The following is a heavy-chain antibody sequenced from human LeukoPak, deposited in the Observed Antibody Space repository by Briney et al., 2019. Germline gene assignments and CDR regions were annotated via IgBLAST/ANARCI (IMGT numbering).Heavy chain of an antibody. CDR1: GGSISSYY. D-gene: IGHD5-18*01. V-gene: IGHV4-59*01. CDR2: IYYSGST. Sequence: SETLSLTCTVSGGSISSYYWSWIRQPPGKGLEWIGHIYYSGSTNYNPSLKSRVTISVDTSKNQFSLKLSSVTAADTAVYYCARAGGGYSYAWRFDCWGQGTLVTVSS. CDR3: ARAGGGYSYAWRFDC. J-gene: IGHJ4*02.